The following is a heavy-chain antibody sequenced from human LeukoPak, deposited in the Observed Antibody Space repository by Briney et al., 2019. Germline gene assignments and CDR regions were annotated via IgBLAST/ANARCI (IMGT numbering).Heavy chain of an antibody. D-gene: IGHD3-10*01. CDR2: ISGSGGST. CDR3: AGSYYVYGMDV. V-gene: IGHV3-23*01. Sequence: GGSLRLSCAASGFTFSSYAMSWVRQAPGKGLEWVSAISGSGGSTYYADSVKGRFTISRDNSKNTLYLQMSSLRAEDTAVHYCAGSYYVYGMDVWGQGTTVTVSS. J-gene: IGHJ6*02. CDR1: GFTFSSYA.